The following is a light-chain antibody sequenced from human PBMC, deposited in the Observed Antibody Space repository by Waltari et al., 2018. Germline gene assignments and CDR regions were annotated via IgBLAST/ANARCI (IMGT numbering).Light chain of an antibody. Sequence: QSALTQAASVSGSPGQSITISCSGTGSGVGSYDLVAWYQQHPGKAPNLIIYEATKRPSGVSSRFSGSKSGNTASLTISGLQAEDEADYFCSSYSSSTTLGNVFGTGTKVTVL. CDR3: SSYSSSTTLGNV. J-gene: IGLJ1*01. V-gene: IGLV2-23*01. CDR1: GSGVGSYDL. CDR2: EAT.